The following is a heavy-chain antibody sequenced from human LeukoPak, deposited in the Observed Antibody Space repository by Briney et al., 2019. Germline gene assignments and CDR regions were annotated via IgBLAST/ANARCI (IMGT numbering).Heavy chain of an antibody. CDR3: ARDDYGDYVLCY. D-gene: IGHD4-17*01. Sequence: PGGSLRLSCAASGFTFSSYSMNWVRQAPRKGLEWVSSISSSSSYIYYADSVKGRFTISRDNAKNSLYLQMNSLRAEDTAVYYCARDDYGDYVLCYWGQGTLVTVSS. CDR2: ISSSSSYI. V-gene: IGHV3-21*01. CDR1: GFTFSSYS. J-gene: IGHJ4*02.